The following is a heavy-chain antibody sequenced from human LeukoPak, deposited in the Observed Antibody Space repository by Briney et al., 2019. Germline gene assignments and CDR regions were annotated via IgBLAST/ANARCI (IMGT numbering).Heavy chain of an antibody. CDR3: VGGSYAY. D-gene: IGHD3-16*01. J-gene: IGHJ4*02. CDR1: GFTFSRYW. Sequence: GGSLRLSCAASGFTFSRYWMSRVRQAPGKGLEWVAIIKQDGSEKYYVDSVKGRFTISRDNSKNTVYLQMDSLRTEDTAMYYCVGGSYAYWGQGTLVTVSS. V-gene: IGHV3-7*01. CDR2: IKQDGSEK.